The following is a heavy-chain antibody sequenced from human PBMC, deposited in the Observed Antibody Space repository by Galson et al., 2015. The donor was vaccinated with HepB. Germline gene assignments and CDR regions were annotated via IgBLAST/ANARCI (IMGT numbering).Heavy chain of an antibody. CDR2: ISSSSSYI. V-gene: IGHV3-21*01. Sequence: SLRLSCAASGFTFSSYSMNWVRQAPGKGLEWVSFISSSSSYIYYADSVKGRFTISRDNAKNSLYLQMNSLRAEDTAVYYCAKGQLTSGELLRFDYWGQGTLVTVSS. D-gene: IGHD1-26*01. J-gene: IGHJ4*02. CDR3: AKGQLTSGELLRFDY. CDR1: GFTFSSYS.